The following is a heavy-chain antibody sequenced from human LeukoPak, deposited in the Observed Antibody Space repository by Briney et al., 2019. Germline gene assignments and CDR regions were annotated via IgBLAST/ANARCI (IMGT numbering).Heavy chain of an antibody. D-gene: IGHD1-26*01. Sequence: PGGPLRLSCAASGFTFSNDWMSWVRQAPGKGLEWVGRIKSKTYGETTDYAAPVKGRFTISRDDSKNTLYLQMNSLKTEDTAVYYCTTGAPRAYSGSYSNCWGQGTLVTVSS. CDR2: IKSKTYGETT. CDR1: GFTFSNDW. J-gene: IGHJ4*02. V-gene: IGHV3-15*01. CDR3: TTGAPRAYSGSYSNC.